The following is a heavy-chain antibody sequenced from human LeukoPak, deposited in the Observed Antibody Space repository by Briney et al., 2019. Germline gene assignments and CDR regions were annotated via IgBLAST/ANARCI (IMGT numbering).Heavy chain of an antibody. V-gene: IGHV5-51*01. J-gene: IGHJ3*02. CDR2: IYPAASDT. CDR3: ASTNSGSRYDTFGI. CDR1: GYSFTSYW. Sequence: GESLKISCKGSGYSFTSYWIGWVRQMPGKGLEWMGVIYPAASDTRYSPSFEGQVTISAEKSISTAYLQWSSLKASDTAMYYCASTNSGSRYDTFGIWGQGTPVTVSS. D-gene: IGHD1-26*01.